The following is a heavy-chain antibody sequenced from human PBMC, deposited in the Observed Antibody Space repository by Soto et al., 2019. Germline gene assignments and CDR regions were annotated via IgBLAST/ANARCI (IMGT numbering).Heavy chain of an antibody. V-gene: IGHV3-53*01. CDR1: GLPVAGSY. CDR3: VRPLTSGQTHARDV. D-gene: IGHD3-10*01. Sequence: PGGSLRLSCVASGLPVAGSYMAWVRQAPGKGLEWASVIYNDGTTYYSQSVEGRFTISRDTSKNTLYLQMDRLRDEDTAVYYCVRPLTSGQTHARDVWGQGTTVTVSS. J-gene: IGHJ6*02. CDR2: IYNDGTT.